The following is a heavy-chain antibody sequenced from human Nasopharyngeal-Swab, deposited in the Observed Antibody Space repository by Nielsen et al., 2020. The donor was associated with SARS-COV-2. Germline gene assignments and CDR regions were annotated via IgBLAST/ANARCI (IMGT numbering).Heavy chain of an antibody. D-gene: IGHD3-3*01. CDR3: ARGSVFGVANGMDV. CDR2: IGRYGTDI. J-gene: IGHJ6*02. Sequence: GESLKISCAASGFTLSSYSMNWVRQAPGKGLEWVSSIGRYGTDIFHADSVKGRFSVFRDAANKSIYLQMRSLRAEDTAVYYCARGSVFGVANGMDVWGQGTTVTVSS. CDR1: GFTLSSYS. V-gene: IGHV3-21*01.